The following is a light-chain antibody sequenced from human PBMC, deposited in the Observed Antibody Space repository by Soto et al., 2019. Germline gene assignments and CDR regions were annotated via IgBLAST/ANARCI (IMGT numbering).Light chain of an antibody. Sequence: EIVMTQSPATLSVSPGERATLSCRASQSVSSNLAWYQQKPGQAPRLLIYGASTRATGIPARFSGSGSGTEFTLTISSLQSEAFAFYYCQQYNNWPRTFGQGTKVE. CDR3: QQYNNWPRT. J-gene: IGKJ1*01. V-gene: IGKV3-15*01. CDR1: QSVSSN. CDR2: GAS.